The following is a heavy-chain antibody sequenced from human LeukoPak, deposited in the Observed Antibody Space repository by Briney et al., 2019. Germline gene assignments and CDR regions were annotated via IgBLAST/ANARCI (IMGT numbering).Heavy chain of an antibody. D-gene: IGHD6-19*01. CDR3: ARAGSGSGWYFDY. CDR2: ISPYNGNT. CDR1: GYDFTSVG. J-gene: IGHJ4*02. Sequence: ASVKVSCQASGYDFTSVGITWVRQAPGQGLEWMGWISPYNGNTRYVQKLQGRVTMTTDTSTSTAYMELRSLRFDDTAVYCCARAGSGSGWYFDYCGQGTLVTVSA. V-gene: IGHV1-18*01.